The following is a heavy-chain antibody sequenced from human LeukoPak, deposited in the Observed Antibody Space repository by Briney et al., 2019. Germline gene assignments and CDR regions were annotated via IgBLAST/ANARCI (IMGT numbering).Heavy chain of an antibody. D-gene: IGHD3-10*01. CDR2: ICTGGDT. V-gene: IGHV3-13*01. Sequence: GGSLSLSCAASGFTLNNHDMHWARQGTGEGLEWVTAICTGGDTYYEGRVKGRFTISREIAKNALYLQMHSLRVGDTAVYYCARGGNYFASGTYPFPLDIWGQGTMVTVSS. J-gene: IGHJ3*02. CDR1: GFTLNNHD. CDR3: ARGGNYFASGTYPFPLDI.